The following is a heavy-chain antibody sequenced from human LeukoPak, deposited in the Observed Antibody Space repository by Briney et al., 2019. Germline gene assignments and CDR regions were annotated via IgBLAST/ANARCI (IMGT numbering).Heavy chain of an antibody. CDR3: ARAGGTYYGIAFDI. D-gene: IGHD1-26*01. CDR1: GFTFSSYW. J-gene: IGHJ3*02. Sequence: GGSLRLSCAASGFTFSSYWMSWVRQAPGKGLEWVANIKQDGSEKYYVDSVKGRFTISRDNAKNSLYLQMNSLRAEDTTVYYCARAGGTYYGIAFDIWGQGTMVTVSS. V-gene: IGHV3-7*01. CDR2: IKQDGSEK.